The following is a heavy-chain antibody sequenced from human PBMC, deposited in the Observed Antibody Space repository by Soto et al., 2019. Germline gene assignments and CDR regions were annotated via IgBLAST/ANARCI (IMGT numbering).Heavy chain of an antibody. J-gene: IGHJ4*02. CDR1: GFTFSSYS. CDR3: ALGEQGRPMDY. CDR2: ISSSSSYI. V-gene: IGHV3-21*01. Sequence: EVQLVESGGGLVKPGGSLRLSCAASGFTFSSYSMNWVRQAPGKGLEWVSSISSSSSYIYYADSVKGRFTISRDNAKNSLYLQMNSLRAEDTAVYYCALGEQGRPMDYWGQGALVTVSS. D-gene: IGHD3-16*01.